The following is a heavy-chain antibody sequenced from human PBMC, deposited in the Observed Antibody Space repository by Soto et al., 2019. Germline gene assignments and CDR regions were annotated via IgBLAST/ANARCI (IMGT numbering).Heavy chain of an antibody. V-gene: IGHV1-46*01. J-gene: IGHJ4*02. Sequence: ASVKVSCKASGYTFTSYYMHWVRQAPGQGLEWMGIINPSGGSTSYAQKFQGRVTITRDTSASTAYMELSSLRSEDTAVYYCARAEYSYGYDFDYWGQGTLVTVSS. D-gene: IGHD5-18*01. CDR1: GYTFTSYY. CDR3: ARAEYSYGYDFDY. CDR2: INPSGGST.